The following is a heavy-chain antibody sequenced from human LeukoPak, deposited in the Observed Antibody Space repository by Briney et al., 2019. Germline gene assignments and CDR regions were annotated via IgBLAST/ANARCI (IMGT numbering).Heavy chain of an antibody. Sequence: PSETLSLTCTVSGGSISSYYWSWIRQPPGKGLEWIGYIYYSGSTNYNPSPKSRVTISVDTSKNQFSLKLSSVTAADTAVYYCARGDYGGSDYWGQGTLVTVSS. V-gene: IGHV4-59*01. CDR3: ARGDYGGSDY. CDR2: IYYSGST. D-gene: IGHD4-23*01. J-gene: IGHJ4*02. CDR1: GGSISSYY.